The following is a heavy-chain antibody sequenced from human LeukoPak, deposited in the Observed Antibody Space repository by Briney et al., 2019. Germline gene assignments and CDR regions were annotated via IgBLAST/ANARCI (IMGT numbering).Heavy chain of an antibody. D-gene: IGHD3-3*01. J-gene: IGHJ2*01. CDR2: INPNSGGT. Sequence: GASVKVSCKASGYTFTSYGISWVRQAPGQGLEWMGWINPNSGGTNYAQKFQGRVTMTRDTSISTAYMELSRLRSDDTAVYYCARRRFLERGPHYWYFDLWGRGTLVTVSS. CDR3: ARRRFLERGPHYWYFDL. CDR1: GYTFTSYG. V-gene: IGHV1-2*02.